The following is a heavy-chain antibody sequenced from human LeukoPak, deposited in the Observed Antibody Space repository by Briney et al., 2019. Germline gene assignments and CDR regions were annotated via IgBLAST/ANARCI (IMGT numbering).Heavy chain of an antibody. CDR1: GYTFTSYG. CDR3: ATHIVGATRDAFDI. D-gene: IGHD1-26*01. CDR2: ISAYNGNT. J-gene: IGHJ3*02. Sequence: ASVKVSCKASGYTFTSYGISWVRQAPGQGLEWMGWISAYNGNTNYAQKLQGRVTMTTDTSTSTAYMELRSLRSDDTAVYYCATHIVGATRDAFDIWGQGTMVTVSS. V-gene: IGHV1-18*01.